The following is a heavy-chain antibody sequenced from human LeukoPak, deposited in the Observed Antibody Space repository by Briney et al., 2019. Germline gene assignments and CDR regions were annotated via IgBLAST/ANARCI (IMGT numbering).Heavy chain of an antibody. D-gene: IGHD5-12*01. V-gene: IGHV4-59*01. CDR3: ARGPSDIYEINYYYYYMDV. CDR2: IYYSGST. Sequence: EPSETLSLTCTVSGGSISSYYWSWIRQPPGKGLEWIGYIYYSGSTNYNPSLKSRVTISVDTSKNQFSLKLSSVTAADTAVYYCARGPSDIYEINYYYYYMDVWGKGTTVTISS. J-gene: IGHJ6*03. CDR1: GGSISSYY.